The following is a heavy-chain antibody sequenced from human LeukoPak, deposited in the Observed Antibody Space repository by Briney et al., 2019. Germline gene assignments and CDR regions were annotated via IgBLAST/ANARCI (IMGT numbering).Heavy chain of an antibody. CDR2: FDPEDGET. J-gene: IGHJ4*02. CDR1: GYTFTGYY. Sequence: ASVKVSCKASGYTFTGYYMHWVRQAPGQGLEWMGGFDPEDGETIYAQKFQGRVTMTGDTSTDTAYMELSSLRSVDTAVYYCATMWDYYDSSPLGDYWGQGTLVTVSS. CDR3: ATMWDYYDSSPLGDY. D-gene: IGHD3-22*01. V-gene: IGHV1-24*01.